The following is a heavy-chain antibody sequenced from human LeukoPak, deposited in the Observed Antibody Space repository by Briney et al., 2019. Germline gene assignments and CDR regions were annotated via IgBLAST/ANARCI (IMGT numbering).Heavy chain of an antibody. CDR2: IKRQTEGVAI. J-gene: IGHJ6*03. D-gene: IGHD1-20*01. Sequence: GGSLRLSCAASGFTFSSAWMFWVRQSPGKGLEWVGRIKRQTEGVAIDYAAPVKDRFNISRDDSKSTVYLQMNSLKTEDSAVYFCATGITPDPLYNFYYFYMDVWGKGTTVTVSS. V-gene: IGHV3-15*01. CDR3: ATGITPDPLYNFYYFYMDV. CDR1: GFTFSSAW.